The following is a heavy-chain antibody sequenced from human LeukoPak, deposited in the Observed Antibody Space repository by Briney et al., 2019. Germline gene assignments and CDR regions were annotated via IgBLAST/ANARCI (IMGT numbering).Heavy chain of an antibody. CDR1: GGTFSSYA. CDR3: ARGGQLRFLERFDY. J-gene: IGHJ4*02. CDR2: IIPIFGTA. Sequence: GASVKVSCKASGGTFSSYAISWVRQAPGQGLEWMGGIIPIFGTANYAQKFQGRVTITADESTSTAYMELSSLRSEDTAVYYCARGGQLRFLERFDYWGQGTLVTVSS. D-gene: IGHD3-3*01. V-gene: IGHV1-69*13.